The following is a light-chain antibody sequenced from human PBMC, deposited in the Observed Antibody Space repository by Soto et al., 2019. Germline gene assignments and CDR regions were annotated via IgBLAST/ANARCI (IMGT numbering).Light chain of an antibody. CDR2: GAS. J-gene: IGKJ1*01. CDR1: QSVSSN. V-gene: IGKV3-15*01. CDR3: QQYNNWPPWP. Sequence: EIVMTQSPATLSVSPGERATLSCRASQSVSSNLVWYQQKPGQAPRLLIYGASTRATGIPARFSGSGSGTEFTLTISSLQSEDFAVYYCQQYNNWPPWPFGQGTKVEIK.